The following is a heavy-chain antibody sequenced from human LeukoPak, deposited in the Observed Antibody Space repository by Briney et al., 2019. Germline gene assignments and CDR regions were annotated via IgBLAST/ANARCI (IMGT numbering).Heavy chain of an antibody. D-gene: IGHD5-18*01. CDR2: ISYDGSNK. J-gene: IGHJ3*02. CDR1: GFTFSSYA. CDR3: ARSKGPAIRLGDAFDI. V-gene: IGHV3-30*04. Sequence: PGRSLRLSCAASGFTFSSYAMHWVRRAPGKGLEWVAVISYDGSNKYYADSVKGRFTISRDNSKNTLYLQMNSLRAEDMAVYYCARSKGPAIRLGDAFDIWGQGTMVTVSS.